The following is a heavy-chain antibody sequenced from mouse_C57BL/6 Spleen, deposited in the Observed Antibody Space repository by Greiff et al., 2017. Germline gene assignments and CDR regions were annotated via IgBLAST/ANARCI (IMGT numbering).Heavy chain of an antibody. CDR2: ISYDGSN. CDR1: GYSITSGYY. CDR3: ARDGYYAMDY. V-gene: IGHV3-6*01. J-gene: IGHJ4*01. Sequence: EVHLVESGPGLVKPSQSLSLTCSVTGYSITSGYYWNWIRQFPGNKLEWMGYISYDGSNNYNPSLKNRISITRDTSKNPFFLKLNSETTEDTATYYCARDGYYAMDYWGQGTSVTVSS.